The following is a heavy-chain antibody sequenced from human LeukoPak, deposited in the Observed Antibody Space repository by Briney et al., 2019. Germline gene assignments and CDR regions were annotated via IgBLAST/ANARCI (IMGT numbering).Heavy chain of an antibody. D-gene: IGHD2-15*01. J-gene: IGHJ4*02. Sequence: PSETLSLTCAVYGGSFSGYYWSWIRQPPGKGLEWIGEINHSGSTNYNPSLKSRVTISVDTSKNQFSLKLSSVTAADTAVYYCANPLGPLPYCSGGSCYSDYWGQGTLVTVSS. V-gene: IGHV4-34*01. CDR3: ANPLGPLPYCSGGSCYSDY. CDR2: INHSGST. CDR1: GGSFSGYY.